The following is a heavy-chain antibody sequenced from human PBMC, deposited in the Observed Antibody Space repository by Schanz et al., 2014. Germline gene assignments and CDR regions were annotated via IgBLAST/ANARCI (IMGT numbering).Heavy chain of an antibody. J-gene: IGHJ4*02. Sequence: QVQLVESGGGVVQPGRSLRLSCAASGFTFSNFAIHWVRQAPGKGLEWVAFISYDGNNQYYADSVKGRFTISRDNSKNTLYLQMNSLRAEDTAVYYCAKDGYDISGNYENYWGQGTLVTVSS. D-gene: IGHD3-22*01. V-gene: IGHV3-30*04. CDR1: GFTFSNFA. CDR2: ISYDGNNQ. CDR3: AKDGYDISGNYENY.